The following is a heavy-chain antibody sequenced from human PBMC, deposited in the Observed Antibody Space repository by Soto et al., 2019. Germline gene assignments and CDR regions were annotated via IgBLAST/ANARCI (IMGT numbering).Heavy chain of an antibody. Sequence: GGSLRLSCAASGFTFSNAWMSWVRQAPGKGLEWVGRIKSKTDGGTTDYAAPVKGRFTISRDDSKNTLYLQMNSLKTEDTAVYYCTTRPGGDYYYYYMDVWGKGTTVTVSS. D-gene: IGHD3-10*01. J-gene: IGHJ6*03. CDR1: GFTFSNAW. CDR3: TTRPGGDYYYYYMDV. V-gene: IGHV3-15*01. CDR2: IKSKTDGGTT.